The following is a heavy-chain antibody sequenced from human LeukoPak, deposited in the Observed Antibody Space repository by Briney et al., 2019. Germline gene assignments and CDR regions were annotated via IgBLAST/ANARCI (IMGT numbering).Heavy chain of an antibody. J-gene: IGHJ4*02. CDR3: AKVNGDNTFDY. D-gene: IGHD7-27*01. CDR2: INAGNGNT. CDR1: GYTFTSYA. Sequence: GASVKVSCKASGYTFTSYAMHWVRQAPGQRLEWMGWINAGNGNTKYSQKFQGRVTITRDTSASTAYMELSSLRSGDTAVFYCAKVNGDNTFDYWGQGTLVTVSS. V-gene: IGHV1-3*01.